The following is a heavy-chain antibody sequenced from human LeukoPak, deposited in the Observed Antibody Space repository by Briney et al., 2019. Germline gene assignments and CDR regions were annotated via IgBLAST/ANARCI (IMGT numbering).Heavy chain of an antibody. Sequence: EASVKVSCKASGYTFTSYAVHWVRQAPGQRLEWMGWINAGNGNTEYSQKFQGRVTITRDTSASTAYMELSSLRSEDTAVYYCARVYDFWSGYYFFDYWGQGTLVTVSS. CDR1: GYTFTSYA. V-gene: IGHV1-3*01. CDR3: ARVYDFWSGYYFFDY. CDR2: INAGNGNT. J-gene: IGHJ4*02. D-gene: IGHD3-3*01.